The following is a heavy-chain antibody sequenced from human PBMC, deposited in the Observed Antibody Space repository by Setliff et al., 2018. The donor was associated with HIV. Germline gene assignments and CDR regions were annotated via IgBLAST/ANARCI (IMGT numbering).Heavy chain of an antibody. CDR1: GDSFKSGYY. Sequence: SETLSLTCAAFGDSFKSGYYWGWVRQPPRKTLQWLGSVFYRGGAYYNPSLKTRLTMSLDTSKDQFSLNLTSVTAADTAVYFCARAKTTGSFFDKIHAAFNVWGPGTLVTVSS. J-gene: IGHJ3*01. D-gene: IGHD4-17*01. CDR3: ARAKTTGSFFDKIHAAFNV. CDR2: VFYRGGA. V-gene: IGHV4-38-2*01.